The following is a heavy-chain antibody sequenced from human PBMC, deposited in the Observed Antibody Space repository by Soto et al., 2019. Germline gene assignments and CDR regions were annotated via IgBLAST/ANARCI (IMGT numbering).Heavy chain of an antibody. CDR2: ISGPGEST. J-gene: IGHJ4*02. CDR1: GFSFSNYADYA. Sequence: DVQLLESGGGLVQPGGSLRLSCAASGFSFSNYADYAMSWVRQAPGKGLEWVSVISGPGESTYYAHSVKGYYTISRDNSNNTLNLQMNSLRAQHTAVFYCAKAQSAYSYCFYHYWGQGTLVTVYS. D-gene: IGHD5-18*01. CDR3: AKAQSAYSYCFYHY. V-gene: IGHV3-23*01.